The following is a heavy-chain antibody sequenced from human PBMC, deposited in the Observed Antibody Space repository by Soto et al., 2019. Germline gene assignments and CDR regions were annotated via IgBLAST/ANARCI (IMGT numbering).Heavy chain of an antibody. CDR1: GGTFSSYA. D-gene: IGHD6-13*01. CDR3: ARDSSSWYGEYWFDP. J-gene: IGHJ5*02. Sequence: SVKVSCKASGGTFSSYAISWVRQAPGQGLEWMGGIIPIFGTANYAQKFQGRVTITADKSTSTAYMELSSLRSEDTAVYYCARDSSSWYGEYWFDPWGQGTLVTVSS. CDR2: IIPIFGTA. V-gene: IGHV1-69*06.